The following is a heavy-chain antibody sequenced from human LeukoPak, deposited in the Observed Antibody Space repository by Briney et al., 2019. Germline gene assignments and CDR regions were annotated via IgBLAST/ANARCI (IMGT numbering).Heavy chain of an antibody. V-gene: IGHV3-23*03. CDR2: IYSGGST. J-gene: IGHJ4*02. CDR1: GFTFSSYA. Sequence: GGSLRLSCAASGFTFSSYAMGWVRQAPGKGLEWVSVIYSGGSTYYADSVKGRFTISRDNSKNTLYLQMNSLRAEDTAVYYCAKRSTYYDFWSGIDYWGQGTLVTVSS. D-gene: IGHD3-3*01. CDR3: AKRSTYYDFWSGIDY.